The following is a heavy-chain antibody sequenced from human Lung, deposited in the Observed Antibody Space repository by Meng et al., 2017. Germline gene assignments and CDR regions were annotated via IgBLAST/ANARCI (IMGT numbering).Heavy chain of an antibody. CDR3: AKKGWLYWGSGDDY. J-gene: IGHJ4*02. D-gene: IGHD7-27*01. V-gene: IGHV3-23*04. CDR1: GFTFSRYA. CDR2: ISGSGSSP. Sequence: EVHLVESGGGLVQPGGSLRLSCAASGFTFSRYAMSWVRQAPGKGLEWVSAISGSGSSPYYADSVKGRFTISRDNSKNTLYLQMNSLRAEDTAVYYCAKKGWLYWGSGDDYWGQGTLVTASS.